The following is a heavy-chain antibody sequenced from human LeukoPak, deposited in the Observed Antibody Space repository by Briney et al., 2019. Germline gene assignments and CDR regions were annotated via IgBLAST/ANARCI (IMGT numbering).Heavy chain of an antibody. V-gene: IGHV4-39*07. CDR3: ARGIANKGMVWGVKSWFDP. D-gene: IGHD3-10*01. Sequence: SETLSLTCTVSGGSISSSSYYWGWIRQPPGKGLEWIGSIYYSGSTYYNPSLKSRVTISVDTSKNQFSLKLSSVTAADTAVYYCARGIANKGMVWGVKSWFDPWGQGTLVTVSS. J-gene: IGHJ5*02. CDR2: IYYSGST. CDR1: GGSISSSSYY.